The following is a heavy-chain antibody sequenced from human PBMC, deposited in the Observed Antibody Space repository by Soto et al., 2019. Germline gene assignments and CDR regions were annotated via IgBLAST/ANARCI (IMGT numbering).Heavy chain of an antibody. V-gene: IGHV3-13*01. CDR3: ARGASGDSFDI. D-gene: IGHD6-25*01. J-gene: IGHJ3*02. Sequence: VQLVESGGGLVQPGGSLRLSCAASGFTFSSYDMHWVRQATGKGLEWVSAIGTAGDTYYPGSVKGRFTISRENAKNSLYLQMNSLRAGDTAVYYCARGASGDSFDIWGQGTMVTVSS. CDR2: IGTAGDT. CDR1: GFTFSSYD.